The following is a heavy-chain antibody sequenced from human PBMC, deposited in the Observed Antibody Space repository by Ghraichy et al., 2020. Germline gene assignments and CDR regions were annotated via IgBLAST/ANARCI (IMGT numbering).Heavy chain of an antibody. CDR2: ISWGSGYI. D-gene: IGHD6-13*01. V-gene: IGHV3-9*01. CDR3: AKDFIPAAGIDHFYGMDV. J-gene: IGHJ6*01. CDR1: GFTFDDYA. Sequence: SLNISCAASGFTFDDYAMHWVRQAPGKGLEWVSGISWGSGYIGYADSVKGLFTISRENAKNSLYLQMNTLRPGDTASYYCAKDFIPAAGIDHFYGMDVWGQGTTVTVSA.